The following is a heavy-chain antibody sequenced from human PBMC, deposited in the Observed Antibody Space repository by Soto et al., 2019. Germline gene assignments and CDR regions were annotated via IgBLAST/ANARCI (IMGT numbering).Heavy chain of an antibody. J-gene: IGHJ5*02. Sequence: GGSLRLSCAASGFTFSNYAMSWVRQAPGKGLEWVSYISSSSSTIYYADSVKGRFTISRDNAKNSLYLQMNSLRDEDTAVYYCARESRFLEWLSLNWFDPWGRGTLVTVSS. CDR1: GFTFSNYA. V-gene: IGHV3-48*02. D-gene: IGHD3-3*01. CDR3: ARESRFLEWLSLNWFDP. CDR2: ISSSSSTI.